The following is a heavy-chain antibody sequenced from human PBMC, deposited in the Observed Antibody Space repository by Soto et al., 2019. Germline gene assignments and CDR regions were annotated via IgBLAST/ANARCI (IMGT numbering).Heavy chain of an antibody. D-gene: IGHD4-17*01. CDR2: ISYDGNNK. V-gene: IGHV3-30*03. Sequence: QVQLVESGGGAVQPGGPRRLSCAASEFTFSNYAMHWVRQAPGKGLQWLAVISYDGNNKYYADSVEGRFTISRDNSKNTVYLQMNSLRFEDTAVYYCARGPSYSDSYFDHWGQGTLLTVSP. J-gene: IGHJ4*02. CDR3: ARGPSYSDSYFDH. CDR1: EFTFSNYA.